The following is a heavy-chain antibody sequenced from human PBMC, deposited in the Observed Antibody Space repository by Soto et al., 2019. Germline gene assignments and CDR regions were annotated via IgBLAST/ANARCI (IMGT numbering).Heavy chain of an antibody. CDR1: GFTFSNYW. CDR2: MYTDESSK. Sequence: GGSLRLSCAASGFTFSNYWMHWVRQAPGKGLVWVSRMYTDESSKSYADSVKGRFTISRDNAKNTLFLQMTSLRAEDTAVYYCARDPSSQRALPRYGMDVWGQGTTVTVSS. J-gene: IGHJ6*02. V-gene: IGHV3-74*01. D-gene: IGHD6-25*01. CDR3: ARDPSSQRALPRYGMDV.